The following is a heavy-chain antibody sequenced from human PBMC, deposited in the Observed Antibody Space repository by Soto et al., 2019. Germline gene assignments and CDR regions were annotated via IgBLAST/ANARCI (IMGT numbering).Heavy chain of an antibody. J-gene: IGHJ2*01. CDR2: IIPIFGTA. CDR3: ARDTGRYSSSVEGDLHYWYFDL. CDR1: GGTFSSYA. D-gene: IGHD6-13*01. Sequence: QVQLVQSGAEVKKPGSSVKVSCKASGGTFSSYAISWVRQAPGQGLEWMGGIIPIFGTANYAQKFQGRVTITADKSTSTAYMELSSLRSEDTAVYYCARDTGRYSSSVEGDLHYWYFDLWGRGTLVTVSS. V-gene: IGHV1-69*06.